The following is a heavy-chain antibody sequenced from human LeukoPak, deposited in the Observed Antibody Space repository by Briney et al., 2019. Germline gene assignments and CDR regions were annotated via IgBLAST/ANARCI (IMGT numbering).Heavy chain of an antibody. D-gene: IGHD1-1*01. CDR1: GFTFSSYS. CDR2: ISGSGGRI. CDR3: AKNPRLEGWIYFDS. Sequence: GRSLRLSCAASGFTFSSYSMSWVRQAPGKGLEWVSSISGSGGRIDYADSVKGRFTISRDNSKNTLSLQMNSLTAEDTAVYYCAKNPRLEGWIYFDSWGQGILVTVYS. V-gene: IGHV3-23*01. J-gene: IGHJ4*02.